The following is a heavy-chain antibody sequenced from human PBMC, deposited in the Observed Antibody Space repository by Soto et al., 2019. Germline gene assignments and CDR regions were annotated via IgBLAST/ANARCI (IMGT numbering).Heavy chain of an antibody. Sequence: SETPSLTCTVSGGSISNYYWYWIRQPPGKGLEWIAYIYYSGSTNYNPSLKSRVTISADTSRRQFSLRLSSVTAADTAVYYCAIDTGGIGGNGIAHWGKGTRVTVSS. CDR3: AIDTGGIGGNGIAH. J-gene: IGHJ4*02. CDR1: GGSISNYY. V-gene: IGHV4-59*01. D-gene: IGHD2-15*01. CDR2: IYYSGST.